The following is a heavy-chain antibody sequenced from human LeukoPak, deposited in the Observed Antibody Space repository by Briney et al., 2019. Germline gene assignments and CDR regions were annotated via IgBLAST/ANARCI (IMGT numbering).Heavy chain of an antibody. V-gene: IGHV1-46*01. Sequence: GASVKVSCKASGYTFTKYYIHWVRQAPGQGLEWMGLINPGGDNTNYAQSFQGRVTMTRDTSISTAYMELSRLRSDDTAVYYCAREPSNYYDSSGYYSPSFDYWGQGTLVTVSS. CDR2: INPGGDNT. CDR1: GYTFTKYY. D-gene: IGHD3-22*01. J-gene: IGHJ4*02. CDR3: AREPSNYYDSSGYYSPSFDY.